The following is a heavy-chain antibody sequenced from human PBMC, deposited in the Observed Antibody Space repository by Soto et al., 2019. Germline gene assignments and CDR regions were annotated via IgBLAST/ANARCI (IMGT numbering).Heavy chain of an antibody. V-gene: IGHV3-74*01. Sequence: EVQLVESGGGLVEPGGSLRLSCVASGFTFSSYWRHWVRQAPGKGLAWVSSISNDGSSIYADPVKGRFTISRDNAKNTLYLQVISLRAEDKAVYYCASLPSKSAQNWGQGTVVMVS. J-gene: IGHJ1*01. D-gene: IGHD4-4*01. CDR2: ISNDGSS. CDR3: ASLPSKSAQN. CDR1: GFTFSSYW.